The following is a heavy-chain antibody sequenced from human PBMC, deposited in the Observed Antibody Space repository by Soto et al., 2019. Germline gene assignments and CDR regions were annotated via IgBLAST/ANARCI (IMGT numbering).Heavy chain of an antibody. V-gene: IGHV1-18*01. CDR1: GYDFTSYV. Sequence: QGQLLQSGDEVKKPEASVRVSCRASGYDFTSYVISWVRQAPGQGLEWVSWISAYNGKRDTAQKFQGRVTMTLDTSTDTAHMELGDLTSADTAVYYCARGRIVASIHDAFEIWGQGTMVAVSS. CDR2: ISAYNGKR. CDR3: ARGRIVASIHDAFEI. J-gene: IGHJ3*02. D-gene: IGHD2-21*01.